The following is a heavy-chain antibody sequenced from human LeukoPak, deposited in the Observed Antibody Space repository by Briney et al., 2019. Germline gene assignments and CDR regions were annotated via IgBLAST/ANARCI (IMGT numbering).Heavy chain of an antibody. CDR1: GGSFSGYY. CDR3: ARDPIVGATLGLFDP. Sequence: SETLSLTCAVYGGSFSGYYWSWIRQPAGKGLEWIGRIYTSGSTNYNPSLKSRVTMSVDTSKNQFSLKLSSVTAADTAVYYCARDPIVGATLGLFDPWGQGTLVTVSS. J-gene: IGHJ5*02. V-gene: IGHV4-4*07. D-gene: IGHD1-26*01. CDR2: IYTSGST.